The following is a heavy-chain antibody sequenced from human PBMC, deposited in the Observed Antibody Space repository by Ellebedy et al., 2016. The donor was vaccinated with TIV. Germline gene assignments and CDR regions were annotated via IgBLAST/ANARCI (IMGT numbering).Heavy chain of an antibody. CDR2: ISHTGSRT. CDR3: AKGRGGGSDTSAPRYYFDY. Sequence: GESLKISCAASGFTFSSYAMSWVRQAPGKGLEWVSTISHTGSRTYYADSVEGRFTISRDNSKKTLYLQMHSLRAEDTAIYYCAKGRGGGSDTSAPRYYFDYWGLGTLVTVSS. J-gene: IGHJ4*02. D-gene: IGHD3-22*01. CDR1: GFTFSSYA. V-gene: IGHV3-23*01.